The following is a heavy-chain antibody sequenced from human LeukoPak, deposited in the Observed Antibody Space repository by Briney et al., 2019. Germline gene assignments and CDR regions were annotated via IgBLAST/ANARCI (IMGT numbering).Heavy chain of an antibody. CDR2: IHATDSDT. D-gene: IGHD1-7*01. Sequence: GESLQISCKGSGYSFSNYWIAWVRQMPGKGLEWMGIIHATDSDTRYSPSFQGQVTISADKSNSTAYVQWSSLKASDSAMYYCARNWNYVNVDYWGQGTLVTVSS. J-gene: IGHJ4*02. V-gene: IGHV5-51*01. CDR1: GYSFSNYW. CDR3: ARNWNYVNVDY.